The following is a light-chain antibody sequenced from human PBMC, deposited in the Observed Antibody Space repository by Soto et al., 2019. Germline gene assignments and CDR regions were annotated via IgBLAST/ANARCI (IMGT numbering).Light chain of an antibody. CDR3: AAWDDGLNGYV. CDR1: TSNIGSNA. J-gene: IGLJ1*01. V-gene: IGLV1-44*01. CDR2: SDD. Sequence: QSVLTQPPSASGTPGQRVTISCSGSTSNIGSNAVNWYHQYPGTAPKLLIYSDDQRPSDVPDRLSASKSGTSASLAISGLHSEDEADYYCAAWDDGLNGYVFGTATKLTVL.